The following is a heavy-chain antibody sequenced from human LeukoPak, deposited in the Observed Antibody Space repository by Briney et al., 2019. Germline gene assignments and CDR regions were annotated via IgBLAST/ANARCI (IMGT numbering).Heavy chain of an antibody. CDR2: ISGSGGIT. CDR3: AKDRGYCSSTSCSFDY. D-gene: IGHD2-2*01. CDR1: GFTFSSYA. Sequence: GGSLRLSCAASGFTFSSYAMSWVRQAPGKGLEWVSAISGSGGITYYADSVKGRFTISSDNSKNTLYLQMNSLRAEDTAVYYCAKDRGYCSSTSCSFDYWGQGTLVTVSS. V-gene: IGHV3-23*01. J-gene: IGHJ4*02.